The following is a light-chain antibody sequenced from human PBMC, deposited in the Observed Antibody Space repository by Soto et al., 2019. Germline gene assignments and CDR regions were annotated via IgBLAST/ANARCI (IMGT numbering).Light chain of an antibody. V-gene: IGKV3-20*01. J-gene: IGKJ1*01. CDR2: GAS. CDR3: QQYGSSLWT. Sequence: EIVLTQSPGTLSLSPGERATLSCRASQSVSSSYFAWYQQKPGQAPMLLIYGASSRATGTPDRFSGSGAGKYFTLTISRLEQEDVALYYYQQYGSSLWTFGQGTKVEIK. CDR1: QSVSSSY.